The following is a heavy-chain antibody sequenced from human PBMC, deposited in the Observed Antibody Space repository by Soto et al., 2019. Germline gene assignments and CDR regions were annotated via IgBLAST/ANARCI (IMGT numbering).Heavy chain of an antibody. J-gene: IGHJ4*02. CDR3: ARGVSWSDFDY. V-gene: IGHV1-3*01. CDR1: GYTFTTYA. D-gene: IGHD6-13*01. CDR2: INVGNGNT. Sequence: ASVKVSCKASGYTFTTYAMHWVRQAPGQRLEWMGWINVGNGNTKYSQKFQDRVTITRDTSASTVYMELSSLRSEDTAVYYCARGVSWSDFDYCGQGSLVTVSS.